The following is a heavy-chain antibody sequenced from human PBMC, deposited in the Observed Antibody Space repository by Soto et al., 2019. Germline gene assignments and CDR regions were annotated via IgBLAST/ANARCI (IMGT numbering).Heavy chain of an antibody. CDR3: ARGCDYLFDY. D-gene: IGHD4-17*01. V-gene: IGHV4-4*02. CDR1: GGSISSSHW. J-gene: IGHJ4*02. Sequence: QVQLQESGPGLVKPSGTLSLTCAVSGGSISSSHWWSWVRQPPGKGLEWIGEIYHSGSTNYKPSLKSRVTISVYKSKNQFSLKLSSVTAAAAAVYFCARGCDYLFDYWGQGTLVTVSS. CDR2: IYHSGST.